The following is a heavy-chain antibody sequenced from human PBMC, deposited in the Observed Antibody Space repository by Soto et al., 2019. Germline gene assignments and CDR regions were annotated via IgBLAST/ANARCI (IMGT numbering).Heavy chain of an antibody. Sequence: EVQLVESGGGLVKPGGSPRLSCAASGFTFSSYSINWVRQAPGKGLEWVSSISSSSSYIYYADSVKGRFTISRDNAKNSLHLQMNSLRAEDTAVYYCAREGGSGWYYFDYWGQGTLVTVSS. V-gene: IGHV3-21*01. CDR3: AREGGSGWYYFDY. CDR1: GFTFSSYS. CDR2: ISSSSSYI. D-gene: IGHD6-19*01. J-gene: IGHJ4*02.